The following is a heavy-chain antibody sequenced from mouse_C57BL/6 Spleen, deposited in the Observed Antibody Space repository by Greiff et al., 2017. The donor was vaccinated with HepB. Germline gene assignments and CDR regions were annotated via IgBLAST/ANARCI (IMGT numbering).Heavy chain of an antibody. V-gene: IGHV5-6*01. J-gene: IGHJ4*01. CDR2: ISSGGSYT. Sequence: EVQVVESGGDLVKPGGSLKLSCAASGFTFSSYGMSWVRQTPDKRLEWVATISSGGSYTYYPDSVKGRFTISRDNAKNTLYLQMSSLKSEDTAMYYCARPIYYGNYVDAMDYWGQGTSVTVSS. CDR1: GFTFSSYG. CDR3: ARPIYYGNYVDAMDY. D-gene: IGHD2-1*01.